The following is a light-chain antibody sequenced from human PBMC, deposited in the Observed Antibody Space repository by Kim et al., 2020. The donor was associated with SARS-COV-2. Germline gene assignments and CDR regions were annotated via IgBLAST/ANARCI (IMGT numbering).Light chain of an antibody. CDR1: SSDVGGYNY. CDR2: DVT. V-gene: IGLV2-11*01. Sequence: GHSVAISCSGTSSDVGGYNYVTWYQQHPGEAPKLMIYDVTKRPSGVPDRFSGSKSGNTASLTISGLQGEDEADYYCCSYAGSYTEVFGGGTQLTVL. J-gene: IGLJ2*01. CDR3: CSYAGSYTEV.